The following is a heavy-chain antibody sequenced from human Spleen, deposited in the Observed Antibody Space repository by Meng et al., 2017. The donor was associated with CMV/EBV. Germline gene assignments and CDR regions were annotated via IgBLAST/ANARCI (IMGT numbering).Heavy chain of an antibody. CDR2: ISSSSSYI. J-gene: IGHJ5*02. V-gene: IGHV3-21*01. Sequence: FSSYSMNWVRQAPGKGLEWVSSISSSSSYIYYADSVKGRFTISRDNAKNSLYLQMNSLRAEDTAVYYCARRRGMVVVPAAILGGFDPWGQGTLVTVSS. CDR3: ARRRGMVVVPAAILGGFDP. CDR1: FSSYS. D-gene: IGHD2-2*02.